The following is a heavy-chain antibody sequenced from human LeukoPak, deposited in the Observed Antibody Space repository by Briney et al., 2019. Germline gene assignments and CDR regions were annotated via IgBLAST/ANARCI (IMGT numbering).Heavy chain of an antibody. Sequence: GGSLRLSCAASKFAFSSYAMSWVRQAPGKGLEWVSAISNNGGYTYYADSVQGRFTISRDNSKNTLYLQMNNLRAEDTAMYYCAREMYSGMYNDAFDIWGQGTKVTVSS. CDR1: KFAFSSYA. D-gene: IGHD1-26*01. CDR2: ISNNGGYT. V-gene: IGHV3-23*01. CDR3: AREMYSGMYNDAFDI. J-gene: IGHJ3*02.